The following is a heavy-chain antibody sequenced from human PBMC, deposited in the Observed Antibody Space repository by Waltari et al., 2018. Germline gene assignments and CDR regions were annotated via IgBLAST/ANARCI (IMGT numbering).Heavy chain of an antibody. J-gene: IGHJ4*02. Sequence: QVQLQQWGAGLLKPSETLSLTCAVYGGSFSGYYWSWIRQPPGKGLEWIGEINHSGSTNYNPSPKSRVTISVDTSKNQFSLKLSSVTAADTAVYYCAREGHNYDFWSGNDYWGQGTLVIVSS. D-gene: IGHD3-3*01. CDR2: INHSGST. CDR3: AREGHNYDFWSGNDY. CDR1: GGSFSGYY. V-gene: IGHV4-34*01.